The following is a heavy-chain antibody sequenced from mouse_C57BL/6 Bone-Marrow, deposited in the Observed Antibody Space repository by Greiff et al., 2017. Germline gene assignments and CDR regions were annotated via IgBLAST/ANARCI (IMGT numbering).Heavy chain of an antibody. Sequence: QVQLQQSGAELVKPGASVKLSCKASGYTFTSYWMHWVKQRPGQGLEWIGMIHPNSGSTNYNEKFTSKATLTVDKSSSTAYMQLSSLTSEDSAVYYCARLGLLQAWFAYWGQGTLVTVSA. CDR1: GYTFTSYW. V-gene: IGHV1-64*01. D-gene: IGHD2-3*01. CDR3: ARLGLLQAWFAY. J-gene: IGHJ3*01. CDR2: IHPNSGST.